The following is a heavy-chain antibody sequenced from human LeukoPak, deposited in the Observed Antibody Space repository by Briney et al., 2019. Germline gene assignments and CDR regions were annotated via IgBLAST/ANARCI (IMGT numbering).Heavy chain of an antibody. CDR1: GGSISSYY. D-gene: IGHD3-22*01. CDR3: ARAQQMAYYYDSSGYPVLNRGAFDI. V-gene: IGHV4-59*01. Sequence: SETLSLTCTVSGGSISSYYWSWIRQPPGKGLEWIGYIYYSGSTNYNPSLKSRVTISVDTSKNQFSLKLSSVTAADTAVYYCARAQQMAYYYDSSGYPVLNRGAFDIWGQGTMVTVSS. J-gene: IGHJ3*02. CDR2: IYYSGST.